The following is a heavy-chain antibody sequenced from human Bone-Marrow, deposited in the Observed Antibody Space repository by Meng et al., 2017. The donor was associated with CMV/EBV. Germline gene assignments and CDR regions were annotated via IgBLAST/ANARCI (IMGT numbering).Heavy chain of an antibody. D-gene: IGHD6-13*01. CDR3: ARDGRSSSWYRATDY. CDR1: GFTFHNFA. Sequence: SLKISCTASGFTFHNFAMHWVRQAPGKGLEWLSGITSNSDNIAYADSVKGRFTISRDNSKNTLYLQMNSLRAEDTAVYYCARDGRSSSWYRATDYWGQGTLVTV. J-gene: IGHJ4*02. CDR2: ITSNSDNI. V-gene: IGHV3-9*01.